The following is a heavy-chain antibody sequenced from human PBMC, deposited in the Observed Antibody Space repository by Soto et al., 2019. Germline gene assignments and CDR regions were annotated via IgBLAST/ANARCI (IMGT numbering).Heavy chain of an antibody. CDR1: GGSISSGDYY. D-gene: IGHD3-16*01. V-gene: IGHV4-30-4*01. CDR2: SPSSGRT. J-gene: IGHJ6*02. Sequence: QVQLQESGPGLVKPSQTLSLTCTVSGGSISSGDYYWSWSRQPPGNGREWMGYSPSSGRTSYNPYLKRRITISGDTSSNQFSLKLTSVTAADTAIYYCALYTWGYRGVDVWGQGTPVTVSS. CDR3: ALYTWGYRGVDV.